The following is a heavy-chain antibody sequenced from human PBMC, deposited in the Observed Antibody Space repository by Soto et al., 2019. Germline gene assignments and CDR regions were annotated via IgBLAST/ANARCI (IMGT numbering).Heavy chain of an antibody. CDR1: GFTFSNTW. D-gene: IGHD6-13*01. CDR3: TTDLRGFSSSWLTGY. Sequence: EVRLVESGGGLVKPGGSLRLSCAASGFTFSNTWMSWVRQAPGKGLEWIGRIKSKTDGGTTNYAAPVKGRFTISRDDSKNTLYLQMNSLKTEDSALYYCTTDLRGFSSSWLTGYWGQGTLVTVSS. CDR2: IKSKTDGGTT. V-gene: IGHV3-15*01. J-gene: IGHJ4*02.